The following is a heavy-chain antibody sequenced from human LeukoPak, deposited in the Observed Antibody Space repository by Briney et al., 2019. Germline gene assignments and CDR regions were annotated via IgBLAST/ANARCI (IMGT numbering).Heavy chain of an antibody. CDR2: ISYDGSTK. V-gene: IGHV3-30*18. J-gene: IGHJ4*02. D-gene: IGHD3-10*01. Sequence: GRSLRLSCEASGFTFSNYAMRWVRRAPGKGLEWVALISYDGSTKHYADSVKGRFTISRDNSKNTLSLQINSLRSEDTAVYYCAKDLHYYGPGSSPQYWGQGTLVTVSS. CDR3: AKDLHYYGPGSSPQY. CDR1: GFTFSNYA.